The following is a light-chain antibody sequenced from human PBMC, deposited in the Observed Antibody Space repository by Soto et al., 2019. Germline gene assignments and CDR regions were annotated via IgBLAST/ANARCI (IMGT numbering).Light chain of an antibody. CDR2: GAS. V-gene: IGKV3-20*01. CDR3: QQYGSSPLT. J-gene: IGKJ4*01. Sequence: EIVLTQSPGTLSLSPGERATLSRRASQSVSSNYLAWYQQKPGQAPRFFIYGASSRATGIPDRFSGSGSGTDFTLTISRLEPADFAVYYCQQYGSSPLTFGGGTKVEIK. CDR1: QSVSSNY.